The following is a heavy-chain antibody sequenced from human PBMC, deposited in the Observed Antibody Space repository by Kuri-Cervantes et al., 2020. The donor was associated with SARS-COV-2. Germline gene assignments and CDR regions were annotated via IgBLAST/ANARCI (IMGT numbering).Heavy chain of an antibody. CDR1: GGSINSAGYY. CDR3: ARLTGYSSGWYWASWWFDP. Sequence: GSLRLSCTVSGGSINSAGYYWSWIRQPPGKGLEWIGSIYYSGSTYYNPSLKSRVTISVDTSKNQFSLKLSSVTAADTAVYYCARLTGYSSGWYWASWWFDPWGQGTLVTVSS. V-gene: IGHV4-39*01. J-gene: IGHJ5*02. CDR2: IYYSGST. D-gene: IGHD6-19*01.